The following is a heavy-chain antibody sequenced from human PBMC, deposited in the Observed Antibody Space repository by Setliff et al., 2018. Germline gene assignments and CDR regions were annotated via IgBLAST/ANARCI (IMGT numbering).Heavy chain of an antibody. V-gene: IGHV4-34*01. CDR2: ITDTGRT. CDR1: GGPLSGFS. D-gene: IGHD5-12*01. CDR3: ARNPDFLQYSFDL. Sequence: PSETLSLTCTVYGGPLSGFSWNWIRQSPGGGLEWIGEITDTGRTKYIPSLKSRVTISVDTSKDQFSLKLSSMTAADTALYYCARNPDFLQYSFDLWGRGTLVTVSS. J-gene: IGHJ2*01.